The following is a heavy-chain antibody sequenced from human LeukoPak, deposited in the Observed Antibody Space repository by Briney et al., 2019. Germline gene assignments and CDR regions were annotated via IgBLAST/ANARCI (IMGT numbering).Heavy chain of an antibody. J-gene: IGHJ3*02. CDR2: ISYDGSNK. CDR3: ARWRLDAFDI. Sequence: PGGSLRLSCAASGFTFSSYGMHWVRQAPGKGLEWVAVISYDGSNKYYADSVKGRFTIPRDNSKNTLYLQMNSLRAEDTAVYYCARWRLDAFDIWGQGTMVTVSS. V-gene: IGHV3-30*03. CDR1: GFTFSSYG.